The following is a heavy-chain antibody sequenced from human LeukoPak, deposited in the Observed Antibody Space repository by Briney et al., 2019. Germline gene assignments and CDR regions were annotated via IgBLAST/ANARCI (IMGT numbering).Heavy chain of an antibody. CDR1: GGSISGYY. Sequence: SETLSLTCTVSGGSISGYYWSWIRQPPGKGLESIGYFYYSGSTNYNPSLKSRVTTLVDTSKNQFSLRLSSVTAADTAVYYCAREYSSSSGRRAFDFWGQGTMVTVSS. D-gene: IGHD6-6*01. CDR2: FYYSGST. V-gene: IGHV4-59*08. CDR3: AREYSSSSGRRAFDF. J-gene: IGHJ3*01.